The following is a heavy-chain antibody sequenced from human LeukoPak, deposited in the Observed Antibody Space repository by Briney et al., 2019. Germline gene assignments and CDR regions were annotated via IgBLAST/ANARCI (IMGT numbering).Heavy chain of an antibody. D-gene: IGHD4-23*01. J-gene: IGHJ4*02. CDR3: ARDYGGSSPFDY. V-gene: IGHV3-30*02. Sequence: GGSLRLSCAASAFTFSSYGMHWVRQAPGKGLEWVAFIRFDGTSEFYADSVKGRFTISRDNAKNSLYLQMNSLRAEDTAVYYCARDYGGSSPFDYWGQGTLVTVSS. CDR2: IRFDGTSE. CDR1: AFTFSSYG.